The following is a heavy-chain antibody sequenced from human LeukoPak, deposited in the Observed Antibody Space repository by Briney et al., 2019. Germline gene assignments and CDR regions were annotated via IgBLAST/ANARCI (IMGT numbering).Heavy chain of an antibody. CDR1: GFTLDHYA. V-gene: IGHV3-9*01. CDR2: ISWNSDDR. D-gene: IGHD3-10*01. CDR3: TKCSSSLTRGCDFDY. J-gene: IGHJ4*02. Sequence: GRSLRLSCAASGFTLDHYAIHWVRQVPGKGLEWVCGISWNSDDRDYADSVKGRFSVSRDNAKSSPYMEMNSLRAEDTAFYYFTKCSSSLTRGCDFDYWGQGTLVTVSS.